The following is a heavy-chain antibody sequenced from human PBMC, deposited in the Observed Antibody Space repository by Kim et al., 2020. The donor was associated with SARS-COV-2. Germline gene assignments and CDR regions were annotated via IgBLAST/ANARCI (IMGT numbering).Heavy chain of an antibody. V-gene: IGHV4-39*01. Sequence: YTPSLKSRVTISVEPSKIQFSLKLSSVTAAETAVYYWARARLGSSNWFDPWGQGTLVTVSS. J-gene: IGHJ5*02. CDR3: ARARLGSSNWFDP. D-gene: IGHD6-25*01.